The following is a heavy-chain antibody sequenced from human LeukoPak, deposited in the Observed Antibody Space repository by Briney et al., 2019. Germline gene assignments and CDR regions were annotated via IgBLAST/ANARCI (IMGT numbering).Heavy chain of an antibody. CDR3: ARAGHGYSSGYNDLSFDY. CDR2: INPNSGGT. CDR1: GYTVTGYY. Sequence: GASVKVSCKASGYTVTGYYMHWVRQAPGQGLEWMGWINPNSGGTNYAQKFQGRVTMTRDTSISTAYMELSRLRSDDTAVYYCARAGHGYSSGYNDLSFDYWGQGTLVTVSS. D-gene: IGHD6-19*01. J-gene: IGHJ4*02. V-gene: IGHV1-2*02.